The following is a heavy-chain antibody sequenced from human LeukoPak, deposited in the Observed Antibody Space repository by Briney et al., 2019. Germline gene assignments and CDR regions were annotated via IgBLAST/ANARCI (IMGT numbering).Heavy chain of an antibody. Sequence: ASVKVSCKASGYTFTSYYMHWVRQAPGQGLEWMGIINPSGGSTSYAQKFQGRVTITADESTSTAYMELSSLRSEDTAVYYCARGRISVYYDSSNDLAHWFDPWGQGTLVTVSS. J-gene: IGHJ5*02. D-gene: IGHD3-22*01. V-gene: IGHV1-46*01. CDR3: ARGRISVYYDSSNDLAHWFDP. CDR1: GYTFTSYY. CDR2: INPSGGST.